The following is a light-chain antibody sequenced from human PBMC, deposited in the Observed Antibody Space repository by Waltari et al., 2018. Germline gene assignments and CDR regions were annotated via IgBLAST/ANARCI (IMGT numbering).Light chain of an antibody. J-gene: IGKJ4*01. Sequence: EIVLTQSPATLSVSPGERATLSCRASQSVNTYLAWYQQKPGQAPRILLSGAFSRATGISARFSGSGSGTDFTLTISSLEFADSAVYYCQQYYKWPLTFGGGTKMEIK. CDR1: QSVNTY. CDR2: GAF. CDR3: QQYYKWPLT. V-gene: IGKV3-15*01.